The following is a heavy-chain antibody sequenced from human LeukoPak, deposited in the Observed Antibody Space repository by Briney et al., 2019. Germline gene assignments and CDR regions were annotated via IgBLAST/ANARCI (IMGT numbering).Heavy chain of an antibody. Sequence: GGSLRLSCAASGFTVSSNYMSWVRQAPGKGLEWVSVVYSGGNTYYTDSVKGRFTISRDNSKNTVYLQMNSLRAEDTAVYYCVRWSSSWYFEDWGQGTLVTVSS. D-gene: IGHD6-13*01. CDR1: GFTVSSNY. J-gene: IGHJ4*02. V-gene: IGHV3-66*01. CDR3: VRWSSSWYFED. CDR2: VYSGGNT.